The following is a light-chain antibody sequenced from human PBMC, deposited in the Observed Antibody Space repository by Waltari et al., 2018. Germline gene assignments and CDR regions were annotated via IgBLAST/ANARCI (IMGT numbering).Light chain of an antibody. CDR1: QGISSF. CDR2: VAS. CDR3: QQLNTYPLT. Sequence: DIQLTQSPSFLSASVGDRVTITCRASQGISSFLAWYQQKPGKAPNLLIYVASTLQSGVQSRFSGSGSGTEFTLTISSLQPEDFATYYCQQLNTYPLTFGGGTKVEIK. J-gene: IGKJ4*01. V-gene: IGKV1-9*01.